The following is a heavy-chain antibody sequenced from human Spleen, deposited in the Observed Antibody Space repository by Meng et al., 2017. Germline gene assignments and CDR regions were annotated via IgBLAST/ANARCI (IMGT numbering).Heavy chain of an antibody. CDR2: ISHSSTYI. D-gene: IGHD5/OR15-5a*01. CDR1: GFIFSNYA. V-gene: IGHV3-21*01. CDR3: ARDLSNEGSYFYYGMDV. J-gene: IGHJ6*02. Sequence: GESLKISCAASGFIFSNYAMNWVRQAPGKGLEWVSSISHSSTYIYYADSVKGRFTISRDNAKNSLYLQMNSLRAEDTAVYYCARDLSNEGSYFYYGMDVWGQGTTVTVSS.